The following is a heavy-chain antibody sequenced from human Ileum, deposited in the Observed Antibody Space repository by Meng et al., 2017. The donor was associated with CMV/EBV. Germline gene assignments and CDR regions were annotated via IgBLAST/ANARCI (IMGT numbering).Heavy chain of an antibody. V-gene: IGHV4-4*07. CDR3: TRDLLVAAAAVFDS. CDR1: GGSVTSHW. D-gene: IGHD6-13*01. CDR2: IYITGRT. J-gene: IGHJ4*02. Sequence: LRESGPGLVKLSETLSLTSTVAGGSVTSHWWSWIRQSAGKGLEWIGRIYITGRTNYNPSLKSRVTLSIDKSKDQFSLSLNSVTAADTAVYYCTRDLLVAAAAVFDSWGQGTLVTVSS.